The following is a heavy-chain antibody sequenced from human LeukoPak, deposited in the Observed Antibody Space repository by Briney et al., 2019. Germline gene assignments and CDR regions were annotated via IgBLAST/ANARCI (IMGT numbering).Heavy chain of an antibody. V-gene: IGHV3-23*01. J-gene: IGHJ5*02. CDR3: AGSDIVVVPAAMRSPWFDP. Sequence: GGSLRLSCAASGFTFSSYALSWVRQAPGKGLEWVSGISGSGGTTYYADSVKGRFTISRDNSKNTLYLQMNSLRAEDTAVYYCAGSDIVVVPAAMRSPWFDPWGQGTLVTVSS. D-gene: IGHD2-2*01. CDR2: ISGSGGTT. CDR1: GFTFSSYA.